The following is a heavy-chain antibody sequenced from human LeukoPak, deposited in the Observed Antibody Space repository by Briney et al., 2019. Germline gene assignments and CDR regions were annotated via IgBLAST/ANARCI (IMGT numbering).Heavy chain of an antibody. CDR1: GFTFDDYG. Sequence: GGSLRLSCAASGFTFDDYGMSWVRQAPGKGLEWVSGINWNGGSTGYADSVKGRFTISRDNAKNSLYLQMNSLRAEDTALYYCARKRFLGHYAFDIWAKGQWSPSLQ. D-gene: IGHD1-26*01. CDR2: INWNGGST. CDR3: ARKRFLGHYAFDI. J-gene: IGHJ3*02. V-gene: IGHV3-20*04.